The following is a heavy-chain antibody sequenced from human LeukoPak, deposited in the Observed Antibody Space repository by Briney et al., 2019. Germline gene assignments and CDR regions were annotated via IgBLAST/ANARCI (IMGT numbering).Heavy chain of an antibody. V-gene: IGHV3-30*02. J-gene: IGHJ6*03. Sequence: GGSLRLSCAASGFTFSSYGMHWVRQAPGKGLEWVAFIRYDGSNKYYADSVKGRFTISRDNSKNTLYLQMNSLRAEDTAVYYCAKCHLYYYYMDVXXXXXXVTVXS. CDR1: GFTFSSYG. CDR2: IRYDGSNK. CDR3: AKCHLYYYYMDV.